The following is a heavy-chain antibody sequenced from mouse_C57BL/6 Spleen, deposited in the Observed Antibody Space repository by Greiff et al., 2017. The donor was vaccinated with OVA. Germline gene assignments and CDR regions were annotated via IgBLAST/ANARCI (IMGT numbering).Heavy chain of an antibody. CDR1: GYSFTGYY. J-gene: IGHJ2*01. V-gene: IGHV1-42*01. CDR3: ARGGTGTYYFDY. Sequence: EVKLQESGPELVKPGASVKISCKASGYSFTGYYMNWVKQSPERSLEWIGEINPSTGGTTYNQKFKAKATLTVDKSSSTAYMQLKSLTSEDSAVYYCARGGTGTYYFDYWGQGTTLTVSS. D-gene: IGHD4-1*01. CDR2: INPSTGGT.